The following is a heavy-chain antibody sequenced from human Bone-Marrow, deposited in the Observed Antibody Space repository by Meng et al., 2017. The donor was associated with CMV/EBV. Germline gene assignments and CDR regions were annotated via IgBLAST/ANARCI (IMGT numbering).Heavy chain of an antibody. V-gene: IGHV1-2*02. CDR1: GYTFTGYY. J-gene: IGHJ4*02. Sequence: ASVKVSCKASGYTFTGYYMHWVRQAPGQGLEWMGSINPNSGGTNYAQRFQGRVTMTRDTSVSTAYMELSGLTSDDTAVYFCASAIVEVPAAIPDYWGQGTLVTVSS. D-gene: IGHD2-2*01. CDR3: ASAIVEVPAAIPDY. CDR2: INPNSGGT.